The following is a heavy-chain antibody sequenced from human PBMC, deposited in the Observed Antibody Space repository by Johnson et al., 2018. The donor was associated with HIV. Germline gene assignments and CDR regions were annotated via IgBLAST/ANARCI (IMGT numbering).Heavy chain of an antibody. J-gene: IGHJ3*02. CDR2: ISSDGTDT. V-gene: IGHV3-74*01. D-gene: IGHD1-20*01. CDR1: GFTFNNYW. Sequence: VQLMESGGGLVQPGGSLVLSCAASGFTFNNYWMHWVRQAPGQRLVWVSRISSDGTDTYYADSVNGRFTISRDNSKNTLYLQMNSLRAEDTALYYCARDRGGITGTQSAFDIWGQGTMVTVSS. CDR3: ARDRGGITGTQSAFDI.